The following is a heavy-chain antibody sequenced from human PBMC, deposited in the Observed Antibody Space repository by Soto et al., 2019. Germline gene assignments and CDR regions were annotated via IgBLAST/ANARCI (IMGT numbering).Heavy chain of an antibody. Sequence: SDTLSLTCTVSGGSIRSVPNYWGWIRQPPGKGLEWIGCIFYTGTTFYNPSLKSRVTISVDASQNHFSLKLNSVTAADTAIYYCARVSSYGPDSWGQGTLVTVSS. CDR2: IFYTGTT. D-gene: IGHD5-18*01. CDR1: GGSIRSVPNY. V-gene: IGHV4-39*02. CDR3: ARVSSYGPDS. J-gene: IGHJ4*02.